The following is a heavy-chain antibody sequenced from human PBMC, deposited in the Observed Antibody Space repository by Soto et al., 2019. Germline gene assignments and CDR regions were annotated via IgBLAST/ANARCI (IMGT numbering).Heavy chain of an antibody. J-gene: IGHJ4*03. D-gene: IGHD7-27*01. CDR2: VYHSGST. Sequence: QVQLQESGQGLVKPSQTLSLTCSVSGDSIRGGGHYWNWIRQFPGKGLEWIGYVYHSGSTHYNPSLRGRLTISIDTSKNQFALRLISVTAADTALYYCARDTGLAPTVWGYWGHGTQVTVSS. CDR3: ARDTGLAPTVWGY. CDR1: GDSIRGGGHY. V-gene: IGHV4-31*03.